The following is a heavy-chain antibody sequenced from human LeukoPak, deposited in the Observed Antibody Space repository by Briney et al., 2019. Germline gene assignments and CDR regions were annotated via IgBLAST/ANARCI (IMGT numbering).Heavy chain of an antibody. D-gene: IGHD3-3*01. CDR1: GFTVSSNY. CDR3: ARGLEWPGKPTLVSDY. CDR2: IYSGGST. J-gene: IGHJ4*02. V-gene: IGHV3-53*01. Sequence: PGGSLRLSCAASGFTVSSNYMTWVRQAPGKGLEWVSVIYSGGSTYYADSVKGRFTISRDNAKNSLGLQMNSLRVEDTAVYYCARGLEWPGKPTLVSDYWGQGTLVTVSS.